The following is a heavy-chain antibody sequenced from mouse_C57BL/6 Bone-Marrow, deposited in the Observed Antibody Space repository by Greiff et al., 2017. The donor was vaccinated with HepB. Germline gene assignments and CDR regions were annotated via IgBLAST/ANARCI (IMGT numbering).Heavy chain of an antibody. CDR3: TSTLMDY. V-gene: IGHV14-4*01. J-gene: IGHJ4*01. CDR2: IDPENGDT. Sequence: EVKVVESGAELVRPGASVKLSCTASGFNIKDDYMHWVKQRPEQGLEWIGWIDPENGDTEYASKFQGKATITADTSSNTAYLQLSSLTSEDTAVYYCTSTLMDYWGQGTSVTVSS. D-gene: IGHD2-1*01. CDR1: GFNIKDDY.